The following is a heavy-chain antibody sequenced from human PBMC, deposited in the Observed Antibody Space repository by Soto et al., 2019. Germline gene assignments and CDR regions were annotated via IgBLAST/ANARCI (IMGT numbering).Heavy chain of an antibody. CDR1: GFTFSSYA. CDR3: AKDRLVDSGSYYYRSRNWFDP. D-gene: IGHD1-26*01. V-gene: IGHV3-23*01. J-gene: IGHJ5*02. Sequence: EVQLLESGGGLVQPGGSLRLSCAASGFTFSSYAMSWVRQAPGKGLEWVSAISGSGGSTYYADSVKGRFTISRDNSKNTLYLQMNSLRAEDTAVYYCAKDRLVDSGSYYYRSRNWFDPWGQGTLVTVSS. CDR2: ISGSGGST.